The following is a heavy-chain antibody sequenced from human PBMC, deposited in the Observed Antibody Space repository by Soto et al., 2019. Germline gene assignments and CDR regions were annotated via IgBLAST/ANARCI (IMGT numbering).Heavy chain of an antibody. J-gene: IGHJ6*02. Sequence: GGSLRLSCAASGFTFSSYAMHWVRQAPGKGLEWVAVISYDGSNKYYADSVKGRFTISRDNSKNTLYLQMNSLRAEDTAVYYCARDIRLLRFLDFYYYGMDVWGQGTTVTVSS. D-gene: IGHD3-3*01. CDR3: ARDIRLLRFLDFYYYGMDV. V-gene: IGHV3-30-3*01. CDR1: GFTFSSYA. CDR2: ISYDGSNK.